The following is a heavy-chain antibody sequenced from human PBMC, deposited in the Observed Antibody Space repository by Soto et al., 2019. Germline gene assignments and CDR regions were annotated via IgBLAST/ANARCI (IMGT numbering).Heavy chain of an antibody. CDR1: GFTFSNAW. J-gene: IGHJ6*02. Sequence: GGSLRLSCAASGFTFSNAWMNWVRQAPGKGLEWVGRIKSKTDGGTTDYAAPVKGRFTISRDDSKNTLYLQMNSLKTEDTAVYYCTTAAKINYDILTGPPNIGYYYYYYGMDVWGQGTTVTVSS. CDR2: IKSKTDGGTT. V-gene: IGHV3-15*07. CDR3: TTAAKINYDILTGPPNIGYYYYYYGMDV. D-gene: IGHD3-9*01.